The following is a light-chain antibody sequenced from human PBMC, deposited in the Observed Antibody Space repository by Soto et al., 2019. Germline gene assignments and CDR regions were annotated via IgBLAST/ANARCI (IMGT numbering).Light chain of an antibody. CDR1: SSDVGTYNL. J-gene: IGLJ1*01. V-gene: IGLV2-23*01. Sequence: QSALTQPASVSASPGQSITISCTGTSSDVGTYNLVSWYQQYPGKVPKLMIYEAYRRPSGVSNRFSGSRSANTASLTISGLPAEDEAEYYCSSSAGGGTFVFGPGTKLTVL. CDR2: EAY. CDR3: SSSAGGGTFV.